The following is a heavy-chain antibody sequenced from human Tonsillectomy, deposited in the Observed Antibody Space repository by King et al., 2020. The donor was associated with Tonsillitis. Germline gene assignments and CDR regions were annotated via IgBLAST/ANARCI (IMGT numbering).Heavy chain of an antibody. Sequence: VQLVESGGGLVQPGGSLRLSCAASGFTFSSYEMNWVRQAPGKGLEWVSYIRRGGATTYYADSVKGRFTISRDNAKNSLYLQMNSLRAEDTALYYCASSTAGYSSSWYRGDYWGQGTLVTVSS. CDR2: IRRGGATT. V-gene: IGHV3-48*03. CDR3: ASSTAGYSSSWYRGDY. D-gene: IGHD6-13*01. J-gene: IGHJ4*02. CDR1: GFTFSSYE.